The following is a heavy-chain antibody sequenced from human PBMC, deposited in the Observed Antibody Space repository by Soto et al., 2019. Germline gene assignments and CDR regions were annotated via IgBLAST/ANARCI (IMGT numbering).Heavy chain of an antibody. Sequence: QVQLVQSGAEVKKPGSSVKVSCKASGGTFSSYVISWVRQAPGQGLEWMGGIIPIFGTANYAQKFQGRVTITADESTSTAYMELSSLRSEDTAVYYCARGGIAVVGTPFYFDYWGQGTLVTVSS. J-gene: IGHJ4*02. CDR2: IIPIFGTA. V-gene: IGHV1-69*01. D-gene: IGHD6-19*01. CDR3: ARGGIAVVGTPFYFDY. CDR1: GGTFSSYV.